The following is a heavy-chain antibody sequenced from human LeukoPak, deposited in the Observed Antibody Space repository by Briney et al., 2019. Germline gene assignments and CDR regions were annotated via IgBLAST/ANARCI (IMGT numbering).Heavy chain of an antibody. CDR1: GFTFSSYS. CDR3: ASVLTTVTTGYYYGMDV. V-gene: IGHV3-21*01. CDR2: ISSSSSYI. Sequence: GGSLRLSCAASGFTFSSYSMTWVRQAPGKGLEWVSSISSSSSYIYYADSVKGRFTISRDNAKNSLYLQMNSLRAEDTAVYYCASVLTTVTTGYYYGMDVWGQGTTVTVSS. J-gene: IGHJ6*02. D-gene: IGHD4-11*01.